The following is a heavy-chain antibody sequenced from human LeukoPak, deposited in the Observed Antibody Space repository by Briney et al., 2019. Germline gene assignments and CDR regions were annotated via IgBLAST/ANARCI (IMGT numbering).Heavy chain of an antibody. D-gene: IGHD3-10*01. V-gene: IGHV3-66*01. CDR2: IYSGDRT. Sequence: GGSLRLSCAASGFTFSSYSMNWVRQAPGKGLEWVSIIYSGDRTDYADSLKGRFTISRDTSKNTLYLQMSSLRAEDTAVYYCARDVRKQGLWSWGQGTLVTVSS. CDR1: GFTFSSYS. CDR3: ARDVRKQGLWS. J-gene: IGHJ4*02.